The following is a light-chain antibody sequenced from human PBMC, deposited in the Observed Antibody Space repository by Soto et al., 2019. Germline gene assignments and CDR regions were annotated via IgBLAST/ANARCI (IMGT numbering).Light chain of an antibody. CDR2: EVS. J-gene: IGLJ2*01. CDR1: SSDGGGYKY. V-gene: IGLV2-14*01. CDR3: ASYTSSSTSVI. Sequence: QSALTQPASVSGSPGQSITISCTGTSSDGGGYKYVSWYQQHPDKAPKLIIFEVSNRPSEISSRFSGSKSGNTASLTISGLQAEDEADYYCASYTSSSTSVIFGRGTKLTVL.